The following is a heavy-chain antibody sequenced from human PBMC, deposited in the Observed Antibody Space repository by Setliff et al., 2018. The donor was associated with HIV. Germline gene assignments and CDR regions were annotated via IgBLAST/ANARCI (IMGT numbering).Heavy chain of an antibody. CDR2: IDWYDDK. J-gene: IGHJ4*02. V-gene: IGHV2-70*11. CDR1: GFSLSKSGMC. Sequence: SGPTLVNPTQPLTLTCTFSGFSLSKSGMCVSWIRQHPGKALEWLARIDWYDDKYYSTSLKTRLTISKDTSKNQVVLKMTNVDPVDTATYYCARMISYSPYFDYWGQGTQVTVSS. CDR3: ARMISYSPYFDY. D-gene: IGHD1-26*01.